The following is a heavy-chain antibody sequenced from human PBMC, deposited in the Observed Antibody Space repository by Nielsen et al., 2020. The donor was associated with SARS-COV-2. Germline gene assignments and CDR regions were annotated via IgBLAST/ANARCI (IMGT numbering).Heavy chain of an antibody. CDR3: ARDLAHGDYSDY. J-gene: IGHJ4*02. V-gene: IGHV3-33*08. CDR2: IWYDGSNK. D-gene: IGHD4-17*01. Sequence: GGSLRLSCAASGFTFSSYWMSWVRQAPGKGLEWVAVIWYDGSNKYYADSVKGRFTISRDNSKNTLYLQMNSLRAEDTAVYYCARDLAHGDYSDYWGQGTLVTVSS. CDR1: GFTFSSYW.